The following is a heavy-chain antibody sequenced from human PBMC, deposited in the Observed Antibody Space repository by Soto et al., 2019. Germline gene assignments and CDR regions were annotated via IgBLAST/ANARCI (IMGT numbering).Heavy chain of an antibody. CDR3: ARHGGLITLFGVETNWFDP. V-gene: IGHV4-39*01. CDR1: GGSITSSSYY. CDR2: IYYSGST. J-gene: IGHJ5*02. Sequence: PSETLSLTCTVSGGSITSSSYYWGWIRQPPGKGLEWIGSIYYSGSTYYNPSLKSRVTISVDTSKNQFSLKLSSVTAADTAVYYCARHGGLITLFGVETNWFDPWGQGTLVTVSS. D-gene: IGHD3-3*01.